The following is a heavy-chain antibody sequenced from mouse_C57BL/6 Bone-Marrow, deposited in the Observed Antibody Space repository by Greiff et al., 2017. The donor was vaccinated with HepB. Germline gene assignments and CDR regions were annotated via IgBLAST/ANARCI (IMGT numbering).Heavy chain of an antibody. CDR1: GYSITSGYY. Sequence: ESGPGLVKPSQSLSLTCSVTGYSITSGYYWNWIRQFPGNKLEWMGYISYDGSNNYNPSLKNRISITRDTSKNQFFLKLNSVTTEDTATYYCAREGGTVVAGDYFDYWGQGTTLTVSS. CDR2: ISYDGSN. J-gene: IGHJ2*01. CDR3: AREGGTVVAGDYFDY. D-gene: IGHD1-1*01. V-gene: IGHV3-6*01.